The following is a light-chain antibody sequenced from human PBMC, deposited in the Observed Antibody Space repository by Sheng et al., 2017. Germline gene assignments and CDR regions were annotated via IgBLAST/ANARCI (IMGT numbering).Light chain of an antibody. CDR2: KDS. CDR3: QSTDSSGTYEL. CDR1: ALPRQY. V-gene: IGLV3-25*03. Sequence: SYELTQPPSLSVSPGQTARITCSGDALPRQYSSWYQQKPGQAPVLVIFKDSERPSGIPERFSGSSSRDTARCPSVAPRQKNEADYYCQSTDSSGTYELFGGGTKLTVL. J-gene: IGLJ2*01.